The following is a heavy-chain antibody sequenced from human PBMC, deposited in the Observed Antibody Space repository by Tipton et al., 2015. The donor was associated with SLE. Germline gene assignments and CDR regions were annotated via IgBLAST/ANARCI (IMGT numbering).Heavy chain of an antibody. CDR1: GYTFTSYY. CDR3: ARAPVSGTTVTTFDY. Sequence: QVQLVQSGAEVKKPGASVKVSCKASGYTFTSYYMHWVRQAPGQGLEWMGIINPSGGSTSYAQKFQGRVTMTTDTSTSTAYMELRSLRSDDTAVYYCARAPVSGTTVTTFDYWGQGTLVTVSS. V-gene: IGHV1-46*01. CDR2: INPSGGST. J-gene: IGHJ4*02. D-gene: IGHD4-17*01.